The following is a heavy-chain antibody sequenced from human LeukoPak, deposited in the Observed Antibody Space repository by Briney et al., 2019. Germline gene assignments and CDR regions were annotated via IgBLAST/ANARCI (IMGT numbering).Heavy chain of an antibody. CDR2: IYYSGST. D-gene: IGHD5-18*01. Sequence: GSLRLSCAASGFTVSSSYMSWVRQAPGKGLEWIGSIYYSGSTYYNPSLKSRVTISVDTSKNQFSLKLSSVTAADTAVYYCASPNPIQLWTKGAFDIWGQGTMVTVSS. J-gene: IGHJ3*02. CDR1: GFTVSSSY. V-gene: IGHV4-39*01. CDR3: ASPNPIQLWTKGAFDI.